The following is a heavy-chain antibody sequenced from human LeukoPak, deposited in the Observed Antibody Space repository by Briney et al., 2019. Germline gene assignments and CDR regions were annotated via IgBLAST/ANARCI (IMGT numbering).Heavy chain of an antibody. CDR2: TYYRSKWYT. J-gene: IGHJ4*02. Sequence: SETLSLTCAISGVSVSSDSASWSWVRQSPSRGLEWLGRTYYRSKWYTDYAGSVKGRIAMNPDTFKNHFSLQLHSVTPEDTAVYYCASSLAAVGGSAFFDYWGQGILVTVSS. D-gene: IGHD6-19*01. V-gene: IGHV6-1*01. CDR1: GVSVSSDSAS. CDR3: ASSLAAVGGSAFFDY.